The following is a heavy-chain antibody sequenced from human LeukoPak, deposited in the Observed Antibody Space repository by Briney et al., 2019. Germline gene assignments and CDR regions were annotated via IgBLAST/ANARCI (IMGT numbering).Heavy chain of an antibody. Sequence: PGGSLRLSCAASGFTFSSFWLHWVRQPPGMGLVWVSRINSDGSIIDYADSVKGRFTISRYNAKNTLYLQMNSLRAEDTALYYCATTLSGSESFWGQGTPVTVSS. J-gene: IGHJ4*02. CDR1: GFTFSSFW. CDR3: ATTLSGSESF. V-gene: IGHV3-74*01. D-gene: IGHD1-26*01. CDR2: INSDGSII.